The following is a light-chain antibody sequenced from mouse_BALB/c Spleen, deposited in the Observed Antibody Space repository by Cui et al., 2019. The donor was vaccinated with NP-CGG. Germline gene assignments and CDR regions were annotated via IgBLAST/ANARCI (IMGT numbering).Light chain of an antibody. V-gene: IGLV1*01. Sequence: QAVVTKESALTTSPGETVTLTCRSNTGAVTSINYANWVQEKPDHLFTGLIGGTNNRAPGVPARFSGSLIGDKAALIITGAQIEDEAIYFCALWYSNHWVFGGGTKLTVL. CDR1: TGAVTSINY. CDR3: ALWYSNHWV. CDR2: GTN. J-gene: IGLJ1*01.